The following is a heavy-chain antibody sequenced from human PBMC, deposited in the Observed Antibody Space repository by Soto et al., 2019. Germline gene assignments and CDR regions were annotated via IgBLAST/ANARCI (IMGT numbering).Heavy chain of an antibody. CDR2: INSDGSST. V-gene: IGHV3-74*01. CDR1: GFTFSSYW. Sequence: EVQLVESGGGLVQPGGSLRPSCAASGFTFSSYWMNWVRQAPGKGLVWVSRINSDGSSTSYADSVKGRFTISRDNAKNTLYLQMNSLRAEDTAVYYCVRTSLVVAAATREDYWGQGTMVTVSS. CDR3: VRTSLVVAAATREDY. D-gene: IGHD2-15*01. J-gene: IGHJ4*02.